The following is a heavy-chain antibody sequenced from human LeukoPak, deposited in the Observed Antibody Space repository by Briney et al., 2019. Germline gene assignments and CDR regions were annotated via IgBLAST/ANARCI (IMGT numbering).Heavy chain of an antibody. V-gene: IGHV4-38-2*02. CDR2: IYHSGST. D-gene: IGHD2-15*01. CDR1: RYSISSGYY. J-gene: IGHJ4*02. CDR3: ARDRLEHIVAVGTKSGVDY. Sequence: PSETLSLTCTVSRYSISSGYYWGWIRQPPGKGLEWIGSIYHSGSTYYNPSLKSRVTISVDTSKNQFSLKLSSVTAADTAVYYCARDRLEHIVAVGTKSGVDYWGQGTLVTVSS.